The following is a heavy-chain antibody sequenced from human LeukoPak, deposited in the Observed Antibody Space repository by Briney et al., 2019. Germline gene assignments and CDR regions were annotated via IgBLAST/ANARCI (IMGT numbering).Heavy chain of an antibody. CDR2: INHSGST. V-gene: IGHV4-34*01. CDR3: AGVYRSFYGITVTTRGEFDY. D-gene: IGHD4-17*01. J-gene: IGHJ4*02. Sequence: SETLSLTCTVSGGSIRNSYWSWIRQPPGKGLEWIGEINHSGSTNYNPSLKSRVTISVDTSKNQFSLKLSSVTAADTAVYYCAGVYRSFYGITVTTRGEFDYWGQGTLVTVSS. CDR1: GGSIRNSY.